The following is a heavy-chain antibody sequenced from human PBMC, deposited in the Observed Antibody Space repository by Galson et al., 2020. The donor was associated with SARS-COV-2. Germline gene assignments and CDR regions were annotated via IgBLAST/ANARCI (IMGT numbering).Heavy chain of an antibody. CDR1: GFTFSDHY. CDR2: IRNKANGHTT. D-gene: IGHD1-26*01. Sequence: GGSLRLSCAASGFTFSDHYMDWVRQAPGKGLEWVGRIRNKANGHTTAYAASVRGRFTISRDDSKTSLYLQMNSLKTEDTAVYYCGRGHTKSGGGDFDYWGQGTLVTVFS. J-gene: IGHJ4*02. V-gene: IGHV3-72*01. CDR3: GRGHTKSGGGDFDY.